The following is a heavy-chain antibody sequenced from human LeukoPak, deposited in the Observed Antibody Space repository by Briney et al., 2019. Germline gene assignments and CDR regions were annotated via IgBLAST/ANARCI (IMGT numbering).Heavy chain of an antibody. CDR2: IEQDGGEK. D-gene: IGHD2-15*01. J-gene: IGHJ4*02. Sequence: GGSLRLSCAASGFTFSSYWMTWVRQAPGKGLEWVANIEQDGGEKYYVDSVKGRFTISRDNAKNSLYLQMNSLGVEDTAVYYCARDRMGDCSGGSCYNGFDYWGQGTLVTVSS. V-gene: IGHV3-7*01. CDR3: ARDRMGDCSGGSCYNGFDY. CDR1: GFTFSSYW.